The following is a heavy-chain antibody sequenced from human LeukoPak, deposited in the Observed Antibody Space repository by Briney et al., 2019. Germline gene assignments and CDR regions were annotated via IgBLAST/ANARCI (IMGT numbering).Heavy chain of an antibody. CDR3: GVDY. D-gene: IGHD2-2*01. CDR2: INTNTGNP. J-gene: IGHJ4*02. V-gene: IGHV7-4-1*01. CDR1: GYTFTSCA. Sequence: ASVKVSCKASGYTFTSCAMNWVRQAPGQGPEWMGWINTNTGNPTYAQGFTGRFAFSLDTSVSTAYYCTRQGPGYCGSTSCYGVDYWGQGTLVTVSS.